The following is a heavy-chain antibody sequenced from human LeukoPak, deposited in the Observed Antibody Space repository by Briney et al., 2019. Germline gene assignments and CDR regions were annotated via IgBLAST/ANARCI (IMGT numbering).Heavy chain of an antibody. CDR1: GFTFSSYG. V-gene: IGHV3-23*01. CDR2: ISGRGGDS. CDR3: ARDGDSSGYLDY. Sequence: GGSLRLSCAASGFTFSSYGMTWVRQAPGKGLEWVSAISGRGGDSYYADSVKGRFTISRDDSRKTVFLQMNSLRVEDTAVYYCARDGDSSGYLDYWVQGTLVTVSS. D-gene: IGHD3-22*01. J-gene: IGHJ4*02.